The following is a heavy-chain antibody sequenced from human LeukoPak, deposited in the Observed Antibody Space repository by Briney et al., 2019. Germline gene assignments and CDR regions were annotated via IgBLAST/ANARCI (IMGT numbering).Heavy chain of an antibody. V-gene: IGHV4-59*01. CDR3: ARDRFGKYDAFDI. CDR1: GDSISSYY. Sequence: TASETLSLTSTVSGDSISSYYWSWIRQPPGKGLEWIGYIYYSGSTNYNPSLKSRVTISVDTSKNQFSLKLSSVTAADTAVYYCARDRFGKYDAFDIWGQGTMVTVSS. J-gene: IGHJ3*02. CDR2: IYYSGST. D-gene: IGHD3-16*01.